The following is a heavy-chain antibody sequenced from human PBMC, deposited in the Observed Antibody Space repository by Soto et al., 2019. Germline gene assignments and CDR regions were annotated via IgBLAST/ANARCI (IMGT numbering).Heavy chain of an antibody. CDR3: AREIGELELRQPPYYYYYYGMDV. V-gene: IGHV3-48*02. J-gene: IGHJ6*02. CDR2: ISSSSSTI. D-gene: IGHD1-7*01. Sequence: PGGSLRLSCAASGFTFSSYSMNWVRQAPGKGLEWVSYISSSSSTIYYADSVKGRFTISRDNAKNSLYLQMNSLRDEDTAVYYCAREIGELELRQPPYYYYYYGMDVWGQGTTVTVSS. CDR1: GFTFSSYS.